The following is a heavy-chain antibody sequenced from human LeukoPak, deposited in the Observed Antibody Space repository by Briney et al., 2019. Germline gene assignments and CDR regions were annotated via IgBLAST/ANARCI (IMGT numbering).Heavy chain of an antibody. CDR1: GGSISSYY. D-gene: IGHD4-11*01. CDR3: ASRLTVAGFDP. CDR2: IYYSGST. V-gene: IGHV4-59*08. Sequence: PSETLSLTCTVSGGSISSYYWSWIRQPPGKGLEWIGYIYYSGSTNYNPSLKSRVTISVDTSKNQFSLKLTSVTAADTAVYYCASRLTVAGFDPWGQGTLVTVSS. J-gene: IGHJ5*02.